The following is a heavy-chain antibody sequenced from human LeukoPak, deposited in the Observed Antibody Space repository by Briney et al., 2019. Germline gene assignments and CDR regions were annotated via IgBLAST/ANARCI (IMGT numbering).Heavy chain of an antibody. V-gene: IGHV3-11*06. J-gene: IGHJ4*02. D-gene: IGHD3-9*01. CDR2: ISSSSSYT. CDR3: ARDRSVLNAVILSGYYRGLGY. Sequence: GGSLRLSCAASGFTFSDYYMSWIRQAPGKGLEWVSYISSSSSYTNHADSVKGRFTISRDKAKNSLYLQMNSLRAEDTAVYYCARDRSVLNAVILSGYYRGLGYWGQGTLVTVSS. CDR1: GFTFSDYY.